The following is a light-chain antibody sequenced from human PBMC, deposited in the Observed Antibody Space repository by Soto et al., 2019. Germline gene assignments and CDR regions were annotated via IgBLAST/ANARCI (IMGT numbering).Light chain of an antibody. V-gene: IGKV1-5*01. CDR2: DAS. CDR1: QSISKW. J-gene: IGKJ2*01. CDR3: QEYNTYARYT. Sequence: DTQLTQSPSTLSASVGDRVTITCRARQSISKWLAWYQQKPGKAPKLLIYDASTLVRGVPSRFSGSGSGTEFTLTISSLQPYDSATYYCQEYNTYARYTFGQGTKLEI.